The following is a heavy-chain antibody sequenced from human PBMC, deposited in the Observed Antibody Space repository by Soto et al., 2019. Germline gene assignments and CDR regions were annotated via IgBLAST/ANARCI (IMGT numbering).Heavy chain of an antibody. V-gene: IGHV3-53*04. D-gene: IGHD3-16*02. CDR2: IYSGGST. CDR3: ARAHIITFGGVIVADAFDI. J-gene: IGHJ3*02. CDR1: GFTVSSNY. Sequence: EVQLVESGGGLVQPGGSLRLSCAASGFTVSSNYMSWVRQAPGKGLEWVSVIYSGGSTYYADSVKGRFTISRHNSKNTLYLQMNSLRAEDTAVYYCARAHIITFGGVIVADAFDIWGQGTMVTVSS.